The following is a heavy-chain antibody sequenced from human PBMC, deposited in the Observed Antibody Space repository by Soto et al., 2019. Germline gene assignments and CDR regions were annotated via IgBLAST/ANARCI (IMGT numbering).Heavy chain of an antibody. V-gene: IGHV4-34*01. CDR2: MNHSGST. Sequence: PSETLSVTCAVYGGSFSGYYWSWIRQPPWKGLEWIGEMNHSGSTNYNPSLKSRVTISVDTSKNQFSLKLSSVTAADTAVYYCARHPSRRYYDSSGYYYPLVYGMDVWGQGTTVTVS. D-gene: IGHD3-22*01. CDR1: GGSFSGYY. J-gene: IGHJ6*02. CDR3: ARHPSRRYYDSSGYYYPLVYGMDV.